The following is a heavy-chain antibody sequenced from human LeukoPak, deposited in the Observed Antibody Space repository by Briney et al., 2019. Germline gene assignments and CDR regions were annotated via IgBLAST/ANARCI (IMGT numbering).Heavy chain of an antibody. D-gene: IGHD5-12*01. CDR3: AKVATGP. CDR2: VSKTGGTT. Sequence: TGGSLRLSCVASGFRFSNNAMSWVRQAPGKGLEWVSCVSKTGGTTYYADSVKGRFTISRDNARNTVSLQMNSLRAEDTAIYYCAKVATGPWGQGTLVTVSS. V-gene: IGHV3-23*01. CDR1: GFRFSNNA. J-gene: IGHJ5*02.